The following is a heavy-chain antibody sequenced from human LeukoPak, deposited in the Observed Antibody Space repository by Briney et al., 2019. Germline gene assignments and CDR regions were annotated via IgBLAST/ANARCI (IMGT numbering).Heavy chain of an antibody. Sequence: SQTLSLACAISGDSVSSNSAAWNWIRQSPSRGLEWLGRTYYRSKWYNDYAVSVKSRITIDPDTSKNQFSLQLNSVTPEDTAVYYCARGAEYGSGSYLGYWGQGTLVTVSS. CDR1: GDSVSSNSAA. CDR2: TYYRSKWYN. D-gene: IGHD3-10*01. CDR3: ARGAEYGSGSYLGY. J-gene: IGHJ4*02. V-gene: IGHV6-1*01.